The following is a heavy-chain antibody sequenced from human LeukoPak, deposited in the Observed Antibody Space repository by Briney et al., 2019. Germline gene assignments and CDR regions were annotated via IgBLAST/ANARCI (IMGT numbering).Heavy chain of an antibody. CDR3: TRATGYSSSWYYFDY. Sequence: GGSLRLSCAASGFTFSSYGMHWVRQAPGKGLEWVAVISYDGSNKYYADSVKGRFTISRDNSKNTLYLQMNSLKTEDTAVYYCTRATGYSSSWYYFDYWGQGTLVTVSS. CDR2: ISYDGSNK. CDR1: GFTFSSYG. D-gene: IGHD6-13*01. V-gene: IGHV3-30*03. J-gene: IGHJ4*02.